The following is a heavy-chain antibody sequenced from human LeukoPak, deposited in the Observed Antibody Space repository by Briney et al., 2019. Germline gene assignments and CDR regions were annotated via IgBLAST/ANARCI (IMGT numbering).Heavy chain of an antibody. CDR1: GYTFTGYY. V-gene: IGHV1-2*02. D-gene: IGHD4-11*01. CDR2: INPNSGGT. CDR3: ARDQDAVTTGYYYYYMDV. J-gene: IGHJ6*03. Sequence: AASVKVSCKASGYTFTGYYMHWVRQAPGQGLEWMGWINPNSGGTNYAQKFQGRVTMTRDTSISTAYMELSRLRSDDTAVYYCARDQDAVTTGYYYYYMDVWGKGTTVTVSS.